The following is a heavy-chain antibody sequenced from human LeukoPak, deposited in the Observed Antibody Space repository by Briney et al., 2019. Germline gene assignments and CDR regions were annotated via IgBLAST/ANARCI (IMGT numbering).Heavy chain of an antibody. CDR1: GFTFSNYF. D-gene: IGHD2-15*01. V-gene: IGHV3-74*03. CDR2: INSDGTST. CDR3: ARRVDATRWFDP. J-gene: IGHJ5*02. Sequence: GGSLRLSCAASGFTFSNYFMHWVRQAPGKGLVGVSRINSDGTSTMYADSVKGRFTISRDNAKNMLYTQMNSLRDEDTAVYYCARRVDATRWFDPWGQGTLVTVSS.